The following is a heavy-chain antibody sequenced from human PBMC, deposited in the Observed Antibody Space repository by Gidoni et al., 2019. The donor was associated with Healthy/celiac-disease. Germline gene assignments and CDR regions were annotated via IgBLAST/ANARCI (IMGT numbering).Heavy chain of an antibody. Sequence: EVQLVESGGGLIQPGGSLRLSCAPSGFTVSSNYMSWVRQAPGKGLEWVSVIYSGGSTYYADSVKGRFTISRDNSKNTLYLQMNSLRAEDTAVYYCARDSSSWSYYYYGMDVWGQGTTVTVSS. CDR3: ARDSSSWSYYYYGMDV. CDR1: GFTVSSNY. J-gene: IGHJ6*02. V-gene: IGHV3-53*01. CDR2: IYSGGST. D-gene: IGHD6-13*01.